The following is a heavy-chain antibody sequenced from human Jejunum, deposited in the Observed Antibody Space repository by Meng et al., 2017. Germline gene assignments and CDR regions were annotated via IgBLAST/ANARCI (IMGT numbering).Heavy chain of an antibody. D-gene: IGHD6-19*01. CDR3: ARGNGWHDY. Sequence: QVQLQESGPGLVKPSETLSLTCTVSSASMNPYYWSWSRQPPGKGLEWIGYIHYSGSTDYNPSLQSRLTISVDTSKNHFSLKLMSVTAADTAVYYCARGNGWHDYWGQGTLVTVFS. J-gene: IGHJ4*02. V-gene: IGHV4-59*01. CDR2: IHYSGST. CDR1: SASMNPYY.